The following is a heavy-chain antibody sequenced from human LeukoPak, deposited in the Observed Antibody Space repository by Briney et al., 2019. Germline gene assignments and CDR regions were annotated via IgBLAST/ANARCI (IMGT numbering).Heavy chain of an antibody. Sequence: GGSLRLSCAASGFTFSTYGMSWVRQAPGKGLEWVSSISGSGYTIDYADSVRGRFTISSDNSKNTLYLQLNSLRAEDTALYFCAKDRCGAFCGGDWGQGTLVTVSS. CDR3: AKDRCGAFCGGD. CDR2: ISGSGYTI. J-gene: IGHJ4*02. D-gene: IGHD2-21*01. V-gene: IGHV3-23*01. CDR1: GFTFSTYG.